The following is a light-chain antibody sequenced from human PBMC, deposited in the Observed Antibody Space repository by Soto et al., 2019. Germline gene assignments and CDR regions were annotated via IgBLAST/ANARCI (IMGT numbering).Light chain of an antibody. CDR1: SSDVGGYNH. CDR2: EVR. Sequence: QSALTQPASVSGSPGQSITISCTGTSSDVGGYNHVSWYQQHPGKAPKLIIYEVRNRPSGVSNRLSGSKSGNTASLTISGLQADDEADYYCSSYTTSSTVVFGTGTKLTVL. V-gene: IGLV2-14*01. CDR3: SSYTTSSTVV. J-gene: IGLJ1*01.